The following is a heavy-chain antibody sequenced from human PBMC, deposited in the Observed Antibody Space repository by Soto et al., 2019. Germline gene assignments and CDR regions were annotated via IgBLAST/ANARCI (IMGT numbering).Heavy chain of an antibody. CDR2: IYPGDSDT. Sequence: GESLKISCKGSGYSFTSYWIGWVRQMPGKGLEWMGIIYPGDSDTRYSPSFQGQVTISADKSISTAYLQWSSLKASDTAMYYCARQRDYYDSRELGYYYGMDVWGQGTTVTVSS. V-gene: IGHV5-51*01. J-gene: IGHJ6*02. CDR1: GYSFTSYW. D-gene: IGHD3-22*01. CDR3: ARQRDYYDSRELGYYYGMDV.